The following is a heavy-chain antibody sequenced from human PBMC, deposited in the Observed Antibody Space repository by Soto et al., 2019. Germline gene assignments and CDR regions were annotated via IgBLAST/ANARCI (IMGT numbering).Heavy chain of an antibody. V-gene: IGHV3-21*01. CDR1: GFTFSSYS. CDR3: ARETGTTTYMDV. CDR2: ISSSSSYI. D-gene: IGHD1-1*01. Sequence: GSLRLSCAASGFTFSSYSMNWVRQAPGKGLEWVSSISSSSSYIYYADSVKGRFTISRDNAKNSLYLQMNSLRAEDTAVYYCARETGTTTYMDVWGKGTTVTVSS. J-gene: IGHJ6*03.